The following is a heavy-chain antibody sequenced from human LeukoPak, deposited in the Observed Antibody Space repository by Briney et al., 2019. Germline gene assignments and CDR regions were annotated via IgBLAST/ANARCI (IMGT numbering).Heavy chain of an antibody. CDR3: ARDRHQRGYSYGTLDY. CDR2: ISSSSSYI. Sequence: PGGSLRLSCAASGFTFSSYSMNWVRQAPGKGLEWVSSISSSSSYIYYADSVKGRFTISRDNAKNSLYLQMNSLRAEDTAVYYFARDRHQRGYSYGTLDYWGQGTLVTVSS. CDR1: GFTFSSYS. V-gene: IGHV3-21*01. J-gene: IGHJ4*02. D-gene: IGHD5-18*01.